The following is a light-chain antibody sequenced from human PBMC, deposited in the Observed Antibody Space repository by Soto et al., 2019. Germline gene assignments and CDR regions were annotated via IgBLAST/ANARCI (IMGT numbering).Light chain of an antibody. V-gene: IGLV2-8*01. Sequence: QSVLTQPPSASGSPGQSVTISCTGTSSDVGGYDRVSRFQQHPGKAPKLIIYGVTDRISGVPYRFSGSESGNTASMTVSGPQAEDEDDYFCASYGGRDEMIFGGGTKLTVL. CDR1: SSDVGGYDR. CDR3: ASYGGRDEMI. CDR2: GVT. J-gene: IGLJ2*01.